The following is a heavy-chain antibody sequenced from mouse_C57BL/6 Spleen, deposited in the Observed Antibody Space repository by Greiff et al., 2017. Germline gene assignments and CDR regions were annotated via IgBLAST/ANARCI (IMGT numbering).Heavy chain of an antibody. CDR2: IWSGGST. CDR3: AKKDGYYAMDY. J-gene: IGHJ4*01. CDR1: GFSLTSYG. V-gene: IGHV2-4*01. D-gene: IGHD2-3*01. Sequence: VKVVESGPGLVQPSQSLSITCTVSGFSLTSYGVHWVRQPPGKGLEWLGVIWSGGSTDYNAAFISRLSISKDNSKSQVFFKMNSLQADDTAIYYCAKKDGYYAMDYWGQGTSVTVSS.